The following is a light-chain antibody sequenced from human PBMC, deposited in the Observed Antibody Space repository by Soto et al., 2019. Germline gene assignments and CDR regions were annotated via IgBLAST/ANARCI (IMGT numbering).Light chain of an antibody. CDR2: AAS. Sequence: DIQITQSPPSLSAFVGHRVTIICRTSQTISDYLNWYQHKPGKAPKLLISAASSLQRGVPSRFSGSGSGTEFTLTISSLQPDDFATYYCQQYNSYSFGQGTKVDIK. V-gene: IGKV1-5*02. J-gene: IGKJ1*01. CDR3: QQYNSYS. CDR1: QTISDY.